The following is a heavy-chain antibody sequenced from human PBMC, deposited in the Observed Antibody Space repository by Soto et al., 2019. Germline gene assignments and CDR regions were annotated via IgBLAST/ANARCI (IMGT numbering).Heavy chain of an antibody. CDR2: INPNTGDT. V-gene: IGHV1-2*02. Sequence: ASVKVSCKXSQYTFTDYFLHWVRQPPGQGLECLGWINPNTGDTDYAQNFQGRVTMTRDTSIGTAYMELSRLQIDDTAIYYCARATAGRLSWEHNWFGLWGQGTLVTVSS. CDR1: QYTFTDYF. CDR3: ARATAGRLSWEHNWFGL. J-gene: IGHJ5*02. D-gene: IGHD2-21*02.